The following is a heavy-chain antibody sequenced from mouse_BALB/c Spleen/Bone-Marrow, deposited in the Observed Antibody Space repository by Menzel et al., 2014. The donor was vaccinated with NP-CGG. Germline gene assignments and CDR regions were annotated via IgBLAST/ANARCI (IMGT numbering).Heavy chain of an antibody. CDR1: GFNIKDTY. CDR2: IDPANGNT. CDR3: ARWEYYAMDY. D-gene: IGHD4-1*01. Sequence: VQLQQSGAERVKPGASVKLSCTASGFNIKDTYMHWVKQRPEQGLEWIGRIDPANGNTKYDPKFQGKATITADTSSNTAYLQLSSLTSEDTAVYYCARWEYYAMDYWGQGTSVTVSS. V-gene: IGHV14-3*02. J-gene: IGHJ4*01.